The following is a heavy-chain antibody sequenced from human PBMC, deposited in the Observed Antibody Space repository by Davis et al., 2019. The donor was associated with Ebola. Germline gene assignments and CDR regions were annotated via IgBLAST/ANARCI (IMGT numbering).Heavy chain of an antibody. V-gene: IGHV1-46*01. Sequence: GESLKISCKGSGYSFTSYWIGWVRQAPGQGLEWMGIINPSGGSTSYAQKFQGRVTMTRDTSTSTVYMELSSLRSEDTAVYYCARENIVVVVAATPYYYYGMDVWGKGTTVTVSS. CDR3: ARENIVVVVAATPYYYYGMDV. CDR2: INPSGGST. D-gene: IGHD2-15*01. J-gene: IGHJ6*04. CDR1: GYSFTSYW.